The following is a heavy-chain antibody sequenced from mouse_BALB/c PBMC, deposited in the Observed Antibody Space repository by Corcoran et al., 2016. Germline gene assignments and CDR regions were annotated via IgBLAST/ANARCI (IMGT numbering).Heavy chain of an antibody. J-gene: IGHJ2*01. Sequence: EVQLQQSGPELVKPGASVKMSCKAPGYTFTSYVMHWVKQKPGQGLEWIGYINPYNDGTKYNEKFKGKATLTSDKSSSTAYMELSSLTSEDSAVYYCARTHRSGYFDYWGQGTTLTVSS. CDR3: ARTHRSGYFDY. D-gene: IGHD3-1*01. V-gene: IGHV1S136*01. CDR1: GYTFTSYV. CDR2: INPYNDGT.